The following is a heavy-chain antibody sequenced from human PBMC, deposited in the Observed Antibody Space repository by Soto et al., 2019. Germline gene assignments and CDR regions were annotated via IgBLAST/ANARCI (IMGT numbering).Heavy chain of an antibody. CDR1: GYILSDYS. Sequence: EVQLVESGGGLVQPGGSLRLSCAASGYILSDYSMNWVRQAPGKGLEWVSYTGTSRKYTFYSDSVRGRFTISRDDARNSVYLQLYNLRDEDTAVYYCVRDRDWAFDIWGRGTMVTVSS. CDR2: TGTSRKYT. CDR3: VRDRDWAFDI. J-gene: IGHJ3*02. D-gene: IGHD3-9*01. V-gene: IGHV3-48*02.